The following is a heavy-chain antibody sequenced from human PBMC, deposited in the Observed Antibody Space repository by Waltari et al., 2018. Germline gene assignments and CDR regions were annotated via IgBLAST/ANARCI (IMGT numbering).Heavy chain of an antibody. CDR2: IKNNGDT. D-gene: IGHD3-10*01. CDR1: GSFTGYY. CDR3: ARGWQNSGTNDL. Sequence: QLPPQQWGAGVVKPSETLSLTFAVQGSFTGYYWSWIRQPPGKGLEWIGQIKNNGDTSYKTSLKSRVTISADTSKNQVSLRLTSVTAADTAVYYCARGWQNSGTNDLWGPGSLVIVSS. V-gene: IGHV4-34*01. J-gene: IGHJ5*02.